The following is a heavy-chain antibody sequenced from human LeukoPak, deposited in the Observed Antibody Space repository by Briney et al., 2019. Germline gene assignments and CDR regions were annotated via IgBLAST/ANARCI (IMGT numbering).Heavy chain of an antibody. J-gene: IGHJ6*02. D-gene: IGHD6-13*01. Sequence: GGSLRLSCAASGFTFSSYGMHWVRQAPGKGLEWVAVIWYDGSNKYYADSVKGRFTISRENSKNTLYLQMNSLRAEDTAVYYCARDSGQLYYYGMDVWGQGTTVTVSS. V-gene: IGHV3-33*01. CDR2: IWYDGSNK. CDR3: ARDSGQLYYYGMDV. CDR1: GFTFSSYG.